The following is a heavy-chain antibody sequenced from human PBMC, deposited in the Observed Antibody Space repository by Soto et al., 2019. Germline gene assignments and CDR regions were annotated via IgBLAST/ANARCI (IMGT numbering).Heavy chain of an antibody. CDR3: ARDEPATDVFDI. V-gene: IGHV4-31*03. Sequence: SETLSLTCTVSGGSISSGGYYWSWIRQNPGKGLERIGYIYYSGTTNYNPSLKSRLPMSVDTSKNQFSLKLNSMTAADTAVYYCARDEPATDVFDIWGQGTMVTVSS. CDR1: GGSISSGGYY. J-gene: IGHJ3*02. CDR2: IYYSGTT.